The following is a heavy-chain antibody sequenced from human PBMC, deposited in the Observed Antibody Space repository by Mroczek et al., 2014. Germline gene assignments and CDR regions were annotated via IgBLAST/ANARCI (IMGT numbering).Heavy chain of an antibody. CDR2: ISYDGSNK. CDR1: GFTFSSYA. D-gene: IGHD6-19*01. Sequence: QVQLVQSGGGVVQPGRSLRLSCAASGFTFSSYAMHWVRQAPGKGLEWVAVISYDGSNKYYADSVKGRFTISRDNSKNTLYLQMNSLRAEDTAVYYCARDGYSSGWGYFDLWGRGTRGHCLL. CDR3: ARDGYSSGWGYFDL. V-gene: IGHV3-30-3*01. J-gene: IGHJ2*01.